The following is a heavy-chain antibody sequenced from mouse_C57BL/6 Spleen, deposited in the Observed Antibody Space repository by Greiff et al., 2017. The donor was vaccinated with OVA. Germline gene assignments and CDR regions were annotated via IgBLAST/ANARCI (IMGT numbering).Heavy chain of an antibody. D-gene: IGHD4-1*01. V-gene: IGHV14-3*01. CDR3: ARSYGWDEGAWFAY. Sequence: VQLQQSVAELVRPGASVKLSCTASGFNIKNTFMHWVKQRPEQGLEWIGRIDPANGNTKYAPKFQGKATITADTSSNTAYLQLSSLTSEDTAIYDCARSYGWDEGAWFAYWGQGTLVTVSA. CDR2: IDPANGNT. J-gene: IGHJ3*01. CDR1: GFNIKNTF.